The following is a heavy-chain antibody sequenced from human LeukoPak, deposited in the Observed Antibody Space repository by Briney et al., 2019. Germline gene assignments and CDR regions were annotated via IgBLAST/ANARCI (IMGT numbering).Heavy chain of an antibody. CDR3: SRGAGMRD. CDR1: GFTVTRNY. CDR2: IYSGGNT. J-gene: IGHJ4*02. V-gene: IGHV3-66*01. Sequence: GGSLRLSCAASGFTVTRNYMNWVRQAPGKGLEWVSVIYSGGNTDYADPVRGRFTISRDNSKSTMYLQMNSLRVEDTAVYYCSRGAGMRDWGQGTLVTVSS.